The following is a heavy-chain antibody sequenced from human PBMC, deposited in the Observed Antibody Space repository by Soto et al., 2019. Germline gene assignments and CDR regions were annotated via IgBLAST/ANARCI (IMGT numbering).Heavy chain of an antibody. D-gene: IGHD3-10*01. V-gene: IGHV4-39*01. CDR1: GGSISSSSYY. J-gene: IGHJ4*02. CDR2: IYYSGST. Sequence: PSETLSLTCTVSGGSISSSSYYWGWIRQPPGKGLEWIGSIYYSGSTYYNPSLKSRVTISVDTSKNQFSLKLSSVTAADTAVYYCARPEMRGYYFDYWGQGTLVTVSS. CDR3: ARPEMRGYYFDY.